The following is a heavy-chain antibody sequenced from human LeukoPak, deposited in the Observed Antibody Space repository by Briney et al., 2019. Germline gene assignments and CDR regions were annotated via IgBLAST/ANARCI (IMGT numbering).Heavy chain of an antibody. V-gene: IGHV1-58*01. D-gene: IGHD2-2*01. CDR2: IVVGSGNT. Sequence: GASVKVSCKASGFTFTTSAVQWVRQARVQRLEWIGWIVVGSGNTNYAQKIQERVTITRDLSTNTAYMALSSLRSEDTAVYYCVAGGTSLYFDPWGQGTLVTVSS. J-gene: IGHJ5*02. CDR1: GFTFTTSA. CDR3: VAGGTSLYFDP.